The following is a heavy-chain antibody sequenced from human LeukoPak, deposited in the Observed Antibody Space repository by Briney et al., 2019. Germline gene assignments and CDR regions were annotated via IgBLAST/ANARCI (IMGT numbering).Heavy chain of an antibody. J-gene: IGHJ4*02. D-gene: IGHD5-18*01. CDR2: IYHSGST. Sequence: SETLSLTCAVSGYSLSSGYYWGWIRPPPGKGLEGIGSIYHSGSTYYNPSLKSRVTISVDTSKNQFSLKLSSVTAADTAVYYCARAREVYSYGAYDFDYWGQGTLVTVSS. CDR1: GYSLSSGYY. V-gene: IGHV4-38-2*01. CDR3: ARAREVYSYGAYDFDY.